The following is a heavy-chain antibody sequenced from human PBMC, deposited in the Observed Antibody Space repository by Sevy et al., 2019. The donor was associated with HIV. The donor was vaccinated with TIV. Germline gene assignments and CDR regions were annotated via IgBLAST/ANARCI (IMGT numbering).Heavy chain of an antibody. D-gene: IGHD3-10*01. J-gene: IGHJ6*02. V-gene: IGHV4-61*02. CDR2: VYSSGRT. CDR1: GDSISSGNLW. CDR3: ARDGIRRDYYHGMDV. Sequence: SETLSLTCTVSGDSISSGNLWWSWLGQPAGKGLEWIGRVYSSGRTMYNSSLKSRVTMSVDTSKNQFSLMVSSLIAADTAIYYCARDGIRRDYYHGMDVWGQGTTVTVSS.